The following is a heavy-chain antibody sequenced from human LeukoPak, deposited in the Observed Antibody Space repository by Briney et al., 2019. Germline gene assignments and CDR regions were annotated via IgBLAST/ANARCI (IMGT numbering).Heavy chain of an antibody. J-gene: IGHJ4*02. V-gene: IGHV1-69*04. CDR2: IISMLDIA. CDR3: ARVGAHSGSWAY. Sequence: SVKVSCKASGGIFSNYAISWVRQAPGQGLEWMGRIISMLDIANYAQKFQGRVTITADKSTSTAYMELSSLRSEDTAVYYCARVGAHSGSWAYWGQGTLVTVSS. D-gene: IGHD6-13*01. CDR1: GGIFSNYA.